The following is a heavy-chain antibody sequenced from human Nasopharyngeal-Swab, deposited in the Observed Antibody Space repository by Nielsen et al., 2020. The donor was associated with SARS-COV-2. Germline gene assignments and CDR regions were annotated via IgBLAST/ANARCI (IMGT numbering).Heavy chain of an antibody. Sequence: GGSLRLSCAASGFTFSSYAMHWVRQAPGKGLEWVAVISYDGSNKYYADSVKGRFTISRDNSKNTLYLQMNSLRAEDTAVYYCARLGGGGGNYWGQGTLVTASS. V-gene: IGHV3-30*04. CDR2: ISYDGSNK. CDR1: GFTFSSYA. CDR3: ARLGGGGGNY. J-gene: IGHJ4*02. D-gene: IGHD1-26*01.